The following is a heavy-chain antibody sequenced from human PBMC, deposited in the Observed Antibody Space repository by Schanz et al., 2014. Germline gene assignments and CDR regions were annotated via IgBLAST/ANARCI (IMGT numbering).Heavy chain of an antibody. J-gene: IGHJ4*02. CDR3: AKDLHSNSGNYYSDYFDS. D-gene: IGHD3-10*01. Sequence: QVPLVESGGGVVQPERSLRLSCAASGFNFANHAIHWVRQGQGNGLQWVAVISSDGSKKLYADSVKARFTISRDNSKNSVSLQMDSLRPEDTAVYFCAKDLHSNSGNYYSDYFDSWGPGALVTVSS. CDR1: GFNFANHA. CDR2: ISSDGSKK. V-gene: IGHV3-30*18.